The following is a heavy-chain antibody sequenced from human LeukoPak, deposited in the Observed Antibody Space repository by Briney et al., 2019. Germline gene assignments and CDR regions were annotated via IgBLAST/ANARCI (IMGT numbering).Heavy chain of an antibody. V-gene: IGHV3-21*01. CDR3: AREGYSSSWYPYFDY. D-gene: IGHD6-13*01. Sequence: GGSLRLSCAASGFTLSSFNMNWVRQAPGKGLEWVSSISHTSKYIYYADSVQGRFTVSRDDAKNSVFLQMDSLGADDTAVYYCAREGYSSSWYPYFDYWGQGTLVTVSS. CDR2: ISHTSKYI. J-gene: IGHJ4*02. CDR1: GFTLSSFN.